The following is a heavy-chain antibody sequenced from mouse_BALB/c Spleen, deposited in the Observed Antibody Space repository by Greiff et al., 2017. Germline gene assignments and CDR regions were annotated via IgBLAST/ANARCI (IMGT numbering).Heavy chain of an antibody. CDR3: AHYGFCFDD. Sequence: EVKLVESGAELVRPGALVKLSCKASGFNIKDYYMHWVKQRPEQGLEWIGWIDPENGNTIYDPKFQGKASITADTSSNTAYLQLSSLTSEDTAVYYCAHYGFCFDDWGEGTTLTVSS. CDR1: GFNIKDYY. CDR2: IDPENGNT. V-gene: IGHV14-1*02. J-gene: IGHJ2*01. D-gene: IGHD2-2*01.